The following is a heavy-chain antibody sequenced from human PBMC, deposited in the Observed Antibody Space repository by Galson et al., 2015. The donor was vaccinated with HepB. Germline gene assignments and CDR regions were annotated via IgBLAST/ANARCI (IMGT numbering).Heavy chain of an antibody. J-gene: IGHJ4*02. Sequence: SVKVSCKASGYAFISYGISWVRQAPGQGLEWMGWISAYNGNTNYAQKLQGRVTMTTDTSTSTAYMELRSLRSDDTAVYYCARDERKNKDYYGSGSYWYFDYWGQGTLVTVSS. V-gene: IGHV1-18*01. D-gene: IGHD3-10*01. CDR3: ARDERKNKDYYGSGSYWYFDY. CDR1: GYAFISYG. CDR2: ISAYNGNT.